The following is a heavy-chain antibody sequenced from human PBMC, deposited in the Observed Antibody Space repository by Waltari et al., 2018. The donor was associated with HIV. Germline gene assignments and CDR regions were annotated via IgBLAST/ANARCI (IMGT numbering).Heavy chain of an antibody. Sequence: QLQLQESGPGLVKPSETLSLTCTVSGGSISSNTYYWGWIRQPPGKGLGWIGRVSYSGSTYYTPSLQSRVTISVDTAKNQFSLKLNSVTAADTAVYYCATYSDFWSGYSERHSYEYGINVWGQGTTVTVSS. CDR2: VSYSGST. V-gene: IGHV4-39*01. J-gene: IGHJ6*02. D-gene: IGHD3-3*01. CDR1: GGSISSNTYY. CDR3: ATYSDFWSGYSERHSYEYGINV.